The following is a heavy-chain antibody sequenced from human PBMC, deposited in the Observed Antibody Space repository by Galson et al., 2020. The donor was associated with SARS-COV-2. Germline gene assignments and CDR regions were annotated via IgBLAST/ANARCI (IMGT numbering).Heavy chain of an antibody. CDR2: FYQDGTS. J-gene: IGHJ6*02. Sequence: SETLSLTCAVSGFSVTRGHFWGWIRQPPGKGLEWIGNFYQDGTSYYNPSLKSRVSISIDTSSNLFSLRLRSVTAADTGVYYCARHAAECSGGICTHRYFASMDVWGQGTTVIVSS. CDR1: GFSVTRGHF. CDR3: ARHAAECSGGICTHRYFASMDV. D-gene: IGHD2-8*02. V-gene: IGHV4-38-2*01.